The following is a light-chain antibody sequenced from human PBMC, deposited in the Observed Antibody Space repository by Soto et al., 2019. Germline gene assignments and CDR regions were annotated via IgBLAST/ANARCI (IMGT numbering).Light chain of an antibody. CDR3: GTWDNSLSAYV. V-gene: IGLV1-51*01. CDR2: DNN. CDR1: SSNIGNNY. J-gene: IGLJ1*01. Sequence: QSLLTQPPSVSAAPGQKVTISCSGSSSNIGNNYVSWYQQLPGTAPKLLIYDNNKRPSGIPDRFSGSKSGTSATLGITGLQTGDEADYYCGTWDNSLSAYVFGTG.